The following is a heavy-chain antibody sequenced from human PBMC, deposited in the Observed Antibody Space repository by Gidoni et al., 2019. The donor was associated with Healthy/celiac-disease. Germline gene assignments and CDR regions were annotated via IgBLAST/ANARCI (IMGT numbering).Heavy chain of an antibody. CDR1: GFTFSSYG. V-gene: IGHV3-33*08. J-gene: IGHJ4*02. D-gene: IGHD3-22*01. CDR3: ARELDQYYYDSSGYGY. CDR2: IWYDGSNK. Sequence: QVQLVESGGGVVQPGRSLRLSCAASGFTFSSYGMHWVRQAPGKGLEWVAGIWYDGSNKDYADSVKGRFTISRDNSKNTLYLQMNSLRAEDTAVYYCARELDQYYYDSSGYGYWGQGTLVTVSS.